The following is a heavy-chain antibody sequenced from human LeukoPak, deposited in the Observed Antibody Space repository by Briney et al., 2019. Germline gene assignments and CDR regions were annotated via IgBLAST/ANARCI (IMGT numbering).Heavy chain of an antibody. CDR1: GGSISSYY. D-gene: IGHD3-10*01. V-gene: IGHV4-59*01. CDR3: ARGSPGVDY. CDR2: IYYSGST. Sequence: SETLSPTCTVSGGSISSYYWSWIRQPPGKGLEWIGYIYYSGSTNYNPSLKSRISISVDTSKNQFSLKLSSVTAADTAVYYCARGSPGVDYWGQGTLVTVSS. J-gene: IGHJ4*02.